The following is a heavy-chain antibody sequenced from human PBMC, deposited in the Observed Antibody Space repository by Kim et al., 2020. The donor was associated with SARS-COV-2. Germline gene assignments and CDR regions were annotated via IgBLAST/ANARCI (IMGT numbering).Heavy chain of an antibody. D-gene: IGHD3-10*01. J-gene: IGHJ4*02. Sequence: ASVKVSCKASGYTFSNYGITWVRQDPGQGLEWMGWISAYNGNTDYAQKFQGRVTMTTDTSTSTAYMELRSLISDDTAVYYCARGRDYYGSGSYEEGWGQGTLVTVSS. CDR1: GYTFSNYG. CDR2: ISAYNGNT. V-gene: IGHV1-18*04. CDR3: ARGRDYYGSGSYEEG.